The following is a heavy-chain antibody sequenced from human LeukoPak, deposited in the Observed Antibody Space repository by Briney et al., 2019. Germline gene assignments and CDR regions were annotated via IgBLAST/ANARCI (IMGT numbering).Heavy chain of an antibody. CDR1: GGSISSGGYY. Sequence: SETLSLTCTVSGGSISSGGYYWTWIRQHPGKGLEWFGYLYYSGSTYYNPSLKSRVTISVDTSKNQFSLRLSSVTAADTAVYYCALGYCGGGSCYAREYFQHWGQGTLVTVSS. J-gene: IGHJ1*01. D-gene: IGHD2-15*01. CDR3: ALGYCGGGSCYAREYFQH. V-gene: IGHV4-31*03. CDR2: LYYSGST.